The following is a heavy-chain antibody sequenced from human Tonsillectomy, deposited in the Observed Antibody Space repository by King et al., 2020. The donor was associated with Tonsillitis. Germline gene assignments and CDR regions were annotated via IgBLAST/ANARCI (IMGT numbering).Heavy chain of an antibody. CDR1: GDTFSSYA. CDR3: ARDSLGVAFDY. J-gene: IGHJ4*02. V-gene: IGHV1-69*04. CDR2: NIPILGMA. Sequence: QLVQSGAEVKKPGASVKVSCKASGDTFSSYAISWVRQAPGRGLEWMGRNIPILGMANYAQKFQGRVTITADNSTSTAYMELSSLSSEDTAVYYCARDSLGVAFDYWGQGTLVTVSS. D-gene: IGHD3-3*01.